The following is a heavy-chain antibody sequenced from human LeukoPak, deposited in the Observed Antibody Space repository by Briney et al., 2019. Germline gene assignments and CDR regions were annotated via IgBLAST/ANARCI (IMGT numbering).Heavy chain of an antibody. CDR3: ARDRGFSYSGYDYQPSGY. J-gene: IGHJ4*02. D-gene: IGHD5-12*01. Sequence: GGSLRLSCTDSGFTISGYSMIWVRQAPGKGLEWVSSISSSSSYIYYADSVKGRFTISRDSAKNSLYLQMNSLRAEDTAVYYCARDRGFSYSGYDYQPSGYWGQGTLVTVSS. CDR1: GFTISGYS. V-gene: IGHV3-21*01. CDR2: ISSSSSYI.